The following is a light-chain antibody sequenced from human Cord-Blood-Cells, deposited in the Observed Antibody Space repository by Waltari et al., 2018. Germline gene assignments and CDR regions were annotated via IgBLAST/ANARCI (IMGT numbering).Light chain of an antibody. Sequence: DMQMTQSTSSVSASVGDRATITFRALQGISSWLAGYQQKPGNAPKLLIYAAASLQSGVTSRFSGSGSGTDFTLTISSLQPEDFATYYFQQANSFPRTFGQGTKVEIK. CDR2: AAA. J-gene: IGKJ1*01. CDR3: QQANSFPRT. V-gene: IGKV1-12*01. CDR1: QGISSW.